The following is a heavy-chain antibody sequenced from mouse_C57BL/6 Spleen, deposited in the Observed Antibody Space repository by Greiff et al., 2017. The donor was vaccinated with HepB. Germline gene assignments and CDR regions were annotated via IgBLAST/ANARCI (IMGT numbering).Heavy chain of an antibody. CDR2: IYPGDGDT. Sequence: QVQLQQSGAELVKPGASVKISCKASGYAFSSSWMNWVKQRPGKGLEWIGQIYPGDGDTNYNGKFKGKATLTADKSSSIAYMQLSSLTSDDSAVYFCARDYYGYDGWFAYWGQGTLVTVSA. CDR1: GYAFSSSW. CDR3: ARDYYGYDGWFAY. J-gene: IGHJ3*01. D-gene: IGHD2-2*01. V-gene: IGHV1-80*01.